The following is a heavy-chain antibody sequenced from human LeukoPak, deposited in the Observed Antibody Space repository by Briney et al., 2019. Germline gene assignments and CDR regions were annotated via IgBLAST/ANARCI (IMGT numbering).Heavy chain of an antibody. Sequence: GGSLRLSCAASGFIFNNYGLIWVRQAPGEGLEWVSAINNNGGGTNYADFVKGRFTISRDNSKNTLFLQMNSLRAEDTALYYCAKGSSGYFVDLWGQGTLVTVSS. J-gene: IGHJ5*02. D-gene: IGHD3-22*01. CDR3: AKGSSGYFVDL. V-gene: IGHV3-23*01. CDR1: GFIFNNYG. CDR2: INNNGGGT.